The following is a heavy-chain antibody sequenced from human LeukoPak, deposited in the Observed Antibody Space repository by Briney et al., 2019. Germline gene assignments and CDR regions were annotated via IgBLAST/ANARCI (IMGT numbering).Heavy chain of an antibody. V-gene: IGHV4-31*03. Sequence: SETLSLTCTVSGGSISSGGYYWSWIRQHPGKGLEWIGYIYYSGSTYYNPSLKSRVTISVDTSKNQFSLKLSSVTAADTAVYYCARDSVAAAGTPRTAFDYWGQGTLVTVSS. CDR3: ARDSVAAAGTPRTAFDY. J-gene: IGHJ4*02. CDR2: IYYSGST. CDR1: GGSISSGGYY. D-gene: IGHD6-13*01.